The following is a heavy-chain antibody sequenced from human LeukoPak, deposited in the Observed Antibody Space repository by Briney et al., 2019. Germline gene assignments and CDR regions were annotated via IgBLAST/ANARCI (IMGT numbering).Heavy chain of an antibody. D-gene: IGHD3-22*01. CDR2: IYYSGST. CDR1: GGSIRSSAYS. V-gene: IGHV4-39*07. J-gene: IGHJ4*02. CDR3: AQVNYDSSGWGFDY. Sequence: SETLSLTCAVSGGSIRSSAYSWSWIRQPLGKGLEWIGSIYYSGSTYYNPSLKSRVTISVDTSKNQFSLKLSSVTAADTAVYYCAQVNYDSSGWGFDYWGQGTLVTVSS.